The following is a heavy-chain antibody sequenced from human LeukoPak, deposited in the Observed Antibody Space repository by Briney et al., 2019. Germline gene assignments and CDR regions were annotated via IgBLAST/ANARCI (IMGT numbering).Heavy chain of an antibody. Sequence: ASVKVSCKASGYTFTSYVINWVRQATGQGLEWMGWMNPNSGNTGYAQKFQGRVTMTRNTSISTAYMELSSLRSEDTAVYYCARGYGSGSYYKRGNWFDPWGQGTLVTVSS. CDR3: ARGYGSGSYYKRGNWFDP. CDR2: MNPNSGNT. CDR1: GYTFTSYV. V-gene: IGHV1-8*01. J-gene: IGHJ5*02. D-gene: IGHD3-10*01.